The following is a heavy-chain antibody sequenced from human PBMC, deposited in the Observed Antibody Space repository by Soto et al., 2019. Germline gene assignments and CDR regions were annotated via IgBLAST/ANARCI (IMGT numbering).Heavy chain of an antibody. CDR1: GFTLRNYA. CDR3: AKAKNDYNWDNRPPFDY. J-gene: IGHJ4*02. V-gene: IGHV3-23*01. CDR2: ISANDVGT. D-gene: IGHD1-20*01. Sequence: PGGSLRLSCEASGFTLRNYAMTWIRQAPGKGLDWVSLISANDVGTYYAGSVKTRFTISTDQSRNTAYLQMDSPRADDTAIYYCAKAKNDYNWDNRPPFDYWGQGTLVTVSS.